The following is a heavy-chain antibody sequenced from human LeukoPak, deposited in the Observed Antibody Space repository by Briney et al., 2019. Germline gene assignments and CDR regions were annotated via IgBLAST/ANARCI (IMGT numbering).Heavy chain of an antibody. CDR2: IYDSGST. V-gene: IGHV4-39*01. CDR1: GGSIRSSYYY. CDR3: ARSRRGYSYGYDY. D-gene: IGHD5-18*01. Sequence: SETLSLTCTVSGGSIRSSYYYWGWIRQHTGKGLEWIGSIYDSGSTYYNPSLKSRVTISVDTSKNQFSLKLNSVTAADTAVYYCARSRRGYSYGYDYCGQGTLVTVSS. J-gene: IGHJ4*02.